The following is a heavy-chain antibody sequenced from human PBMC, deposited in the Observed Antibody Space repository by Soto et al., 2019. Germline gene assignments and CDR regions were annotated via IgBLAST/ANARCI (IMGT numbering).Heavy chain of an antibody. V-gene: IGHV4-59*01. Sequence: SETLSLTCTVSGGSISSYYWSWIRQPPGKGLEWIGYIYYSGSTNYNPSLKSRVTIAVDTSKNQFSLKLSSVTAADTAIYYCAKDFRLNIVGFFDWWGQGTQVTVSS. CDR2: IYYSGST. D-gene: IGHD1-26*01. CDR3: AKDFRLNIVGFFDW. J-gene: IGHJ4*02. CDR1: GGSISSYY.